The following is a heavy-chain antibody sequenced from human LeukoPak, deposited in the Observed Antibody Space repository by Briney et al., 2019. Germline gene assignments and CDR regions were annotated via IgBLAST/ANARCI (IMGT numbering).Heavy chain of an antibody. V-gene: IGHV3-7*03. J-gene: IGHJ5*02. D-gene: IGHD4-23*01. CDR1: GFTFSSYW. CDR3: ARAGGGMPLYP. Sequence: GGSLRLSCAASGFTFSSYWMSWVRQAPGKGLEWVANIKQDGSEKYYVDSVKGRFTISRDKAKNSLYLQMNRLRGEEPDEYYSARAGGGMPLYPWGQGPLVSVSS. CDR2: IKQDGSEK.